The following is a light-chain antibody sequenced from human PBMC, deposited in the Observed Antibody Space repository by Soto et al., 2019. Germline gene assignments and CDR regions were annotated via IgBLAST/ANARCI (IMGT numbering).Light chain of an antibody. J-gene: IGLJ1*01. CDR1: KNDIGVYDF. Sequence: LTQPPSASGSPGQSVTISCTGTKNDIGVYDFVSWYQHHPGKAPRLIIYEVVQRPSGVPDRFSGSKSGNTASLTVSGLQAADEADYFCKSYAGSNTYVFGSGTKVTVL. CDR2: EVV. CDR3: KSYAGSNTYV. V-gene: IGLV2-8*01.